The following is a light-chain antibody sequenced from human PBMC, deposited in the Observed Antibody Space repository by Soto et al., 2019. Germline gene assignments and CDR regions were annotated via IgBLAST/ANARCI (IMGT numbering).Light chain of an antibody. J-gene: IGLJ1*01. CDR1: KNDIGVYDF. Sequence: LTQPPSASGSPGQSVTISCTGTKNDIGVYDFVSWYQHHPGKAPRLIIYEVVQRPSGVPDRFSGSKSGNTASLTVSGLQAADEADYFCKSYAGSNTYVFGSGTKVTVL. CDR2: EVV. CDR3: KSYAGSNTYV. V-gene: IGLV2-8*01.